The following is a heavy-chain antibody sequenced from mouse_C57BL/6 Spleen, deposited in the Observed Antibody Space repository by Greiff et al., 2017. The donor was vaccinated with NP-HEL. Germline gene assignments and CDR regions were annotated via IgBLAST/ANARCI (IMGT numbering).Heavy chain of an antibody. CDR2: IYPRSGNT. J-gene: IGHJ1*03. D-gene: IGHD1-1*01. CDR3: ARSFITTVVKYFDV. V-gene: IGHV1-81*01. Sequence: QVQLQQSGAELARPGASVKLSCKASGYTFTSYGISWVKQRTGQGLEWIGEIYPRSGNTYYNEKFKGKATLTADKSSSTAYMELRSLTSEDSAVYFCARSFITTVVKYFDVWGTGTTVTVSS. CDR1: GYTFTSYG.